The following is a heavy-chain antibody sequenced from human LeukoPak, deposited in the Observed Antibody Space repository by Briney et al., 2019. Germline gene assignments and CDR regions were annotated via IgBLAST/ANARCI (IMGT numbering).Heavy chain of an antibody. J-gene: IGHJ4*02. V-gene: IGHV4-38-2*02. CDR3: ARYSSSPTYYFDY. CDR1: GYSISSGYY. CDR2: IYHSGST. D-gene: IGHD6-13*01. Sequence: ASETLSLTCTVSGYSISSGYYWGWIRQPPGKGLAWIGSIYHSGSTYYNPSLKSRVTISVDTSKNQFSLKLSSVTAADTAVYYCARYSSSPTYYFDYWGQGTLVTVSS.